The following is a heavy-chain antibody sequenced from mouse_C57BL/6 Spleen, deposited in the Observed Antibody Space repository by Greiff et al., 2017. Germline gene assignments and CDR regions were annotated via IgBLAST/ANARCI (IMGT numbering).Heavy chain of an antibody. CDR1: GFSPRTFGMG. J-gene: IGHJ2*01. D-gene: IGHD3-1*01. CDR2: IWWDDDK. V-gene: IGHV8-8*01. CDR3: ARGYVPGYYFDY. Sequence: QATLNEPGPGILQPSQPLSLTCSFPGFSPRTFGMGVGWIRQPSGKGLEWLALIWWDDDKSYNPALKSRLTISKDPPKNQGFLKIANVDTSETATYYCARGYVPGYYFDYWGQGTTLTVSS.